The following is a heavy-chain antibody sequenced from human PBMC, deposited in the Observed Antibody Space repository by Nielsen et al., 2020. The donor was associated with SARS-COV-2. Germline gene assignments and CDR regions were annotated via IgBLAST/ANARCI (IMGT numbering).Heavy chain of an antibody. Sequence: SLKISCAASGFTFSSYGMHWVRQAPGKGLEWVSGISWNSGSIGYADSVKGRFTISRDNAKNSLYLQMNSLRAEDTALYYCAKFGYYGMDVWGQGTTVTVSS. J-gene: IGHJ6*02. D-gene: IGHD3-10*01. V-gene: IGHV3-9*01. CDR1: GFTFSSYG. CDR2: ISWNSGSI. CDR3: AKFGYYGMDV.